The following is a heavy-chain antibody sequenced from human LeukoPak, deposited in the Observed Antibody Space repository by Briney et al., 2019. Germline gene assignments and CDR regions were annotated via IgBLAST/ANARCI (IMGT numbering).Heavy chain of an antibody. CDR1: GGSTSSDY. V-gene: IGHV4-59*08. D-gene: IGHD3-16*01. J-gene: IGHJ2*01. CDR2: VYNSGDT. Sequence: SETLSLTCTVSGGSTSSDYWSWIRQSPGKGLEWVGYVYNSGDTGKSPSLKSRVTILLDTSKNQCSLKLTSVSAADTAVYYCARLKLGAYFDLWGRGTLVTVSS. CDR3: ARLKLGAYFDL.